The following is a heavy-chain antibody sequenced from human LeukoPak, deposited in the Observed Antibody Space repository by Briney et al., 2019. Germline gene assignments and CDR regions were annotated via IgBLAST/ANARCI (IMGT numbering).Heavy chain of an antibody. V-gene: IGHV3-30*03. D-gene: IGHD2-21*02. Sequence: GGSLRLSCAASRLHFSIYGMHWVRQAPGKGLEWVAVISYDGSSKYYADSVKGRFTISRDNSKNSPYLQMNSLRTEDTALNYIGSGVWEIFDAFDSLVRGRKVTVSS. CDR1: RLHFSIYG. CDR3: GSGVWEIFDAFDS. CDR2: ISYDGSSK. J-gene: IGHJ3*02.